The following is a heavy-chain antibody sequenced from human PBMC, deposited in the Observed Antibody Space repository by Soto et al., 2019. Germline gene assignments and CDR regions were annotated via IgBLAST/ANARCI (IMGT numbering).Heavy chain of an antibody. CDR1: GFTFSSYA. CDR2: ISYDGSNK. V-gene: IGHV3-30-3*01. CDR3: ARDREDYYDSSGYYYTLNY. D-gene: IGHD3-22*01. J-gene: IGHJ4*02. Sequence: PGGSLRLSCAASGFTFSSYAMHWVRQAPGKGLEWVAVISYDGSNKYYADTVKGRFTISRDNSKNTLYLQMNSLRDEDMAVYYCARDREDYYDSSGYYYTLNYWGQGTLVTVSS.